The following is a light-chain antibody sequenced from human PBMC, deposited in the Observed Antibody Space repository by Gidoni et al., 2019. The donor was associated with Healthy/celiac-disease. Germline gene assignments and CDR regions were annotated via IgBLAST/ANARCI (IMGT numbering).Light chain of an antibody. CDR2: DAS. CDR3: QQRSNWHRT. CDR1: QGVSSY. J-gene: IGKJ1*01. V-gene: IGKV3D-11*01. Sequence: IVLTQSPATLSLSPGERATLSCRASQGVSSYLAWYQQKPGQAPRLLIYDASNRATGIPARFSGSGPGPAFTLTISSLEPEDFAVYYCQQRSNWHRTFGQGTKVEIK.